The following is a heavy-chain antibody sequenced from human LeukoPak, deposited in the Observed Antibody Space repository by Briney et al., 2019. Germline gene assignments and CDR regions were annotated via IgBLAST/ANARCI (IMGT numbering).Heavy chain of an antibody. V-gene: IGHV3-30*04. J-gene: IGHJ5*02. CDR3: ARRGGSGSYYNPYNWFDP. CDR1: GFIFSTYA. D-gene: IGHD3-10*01. CDR2: IAYDGSNR. Sequence: GGSLRLSCVASGFIFSTYAMHWVRQAPGKGLEWVAVIAYDGSNRYYADSVKGRFTISRDNAKNSLYLQMNSLRAEDTAVYYCARRGGSGSYYNPYNWFDPWGQGTLVTVSS.